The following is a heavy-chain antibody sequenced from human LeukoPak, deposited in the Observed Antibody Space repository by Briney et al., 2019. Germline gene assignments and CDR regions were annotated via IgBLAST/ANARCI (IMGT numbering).Heavy chain of an antibody. Sequence: GGSLRLSCAASGFIFSNYDMHGGGQAPGKGREWVAVIWYDGSNKDYADSVKGRFTISRDNSKCTLYLQTNSLRDEDTALYSCARDLIRYAYWGQGTLVTVSS. CDR1: GFIFSNYD. V-gene: IGHV3-33*01. CDR3: ARDLIRYAY. CDR2: IWYDGSNK. J-gene: IGHJ4*02. D-gene: IGHD1-1*01.